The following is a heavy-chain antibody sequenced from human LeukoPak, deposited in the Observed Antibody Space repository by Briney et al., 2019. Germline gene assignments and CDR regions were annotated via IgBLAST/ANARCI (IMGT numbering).Heavy chain of an antibody. V-gene: IGHV3-23*01. J-gene: IGHJ5*02. Sequence: GGSLRLSCVASGFTFTSDAMNWVRQAPGKGLEWVSSTVSRGTTQYADSVKGRFTVSKDTSKNTLYLQMNSLRADDTAVYYCAKCSTSAYTTGWCNWIDPWGQGTLVTVSS. CDR1: GFTFTSDA. D-gene: IGHD6-19*01. CDR2: TVSRGTT. CDR3: AKCSTSAYTTGWCNWIDP.